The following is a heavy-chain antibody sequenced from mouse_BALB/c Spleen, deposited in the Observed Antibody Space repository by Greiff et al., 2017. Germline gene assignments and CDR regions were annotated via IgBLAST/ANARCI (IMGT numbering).Heavy chain of an antibody. D-gene: IGHD2-1*01. J-gene: IGHJ3*01. CDR2: ISYSGST. CDR1: GDSITSGY. Sequence: EVKLVESGPSLVKPSQTLSLTCSVTGDSITSGYWNWIRKFPGNKLEYMGYISYSGSTYYNPSLKSRISITRDTSKNQYYLQLNSVTTEDTATYYCARGGAFYGNYVEVAYWGQGTLVTVSA. CDR3: ARGGAFYGNYVEVAY. V-gene: IGHV3-8*02.